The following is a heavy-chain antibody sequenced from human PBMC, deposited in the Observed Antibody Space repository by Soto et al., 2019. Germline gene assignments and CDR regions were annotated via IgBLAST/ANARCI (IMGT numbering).Heavy chain of an antibody. Sequence: GGSLRLSCAASGFTFSSYSMNWVRQAPGKGLEWVSSISSSSSYIYYADSVKGRFTISRDNAKNSLYLQMNSLRAEDTAVYYCARAPRWSSSSSPATTYYYYMDVWGKGTTVTVSS. CDR3: ARAPRWSSSSSPATTYYYYMDV. CDR2: ISSSSSYI. V-gene: IGHV3-21*01. D-gene: IGHD6-13*01. CDR1: GFTFSSYS. J-gene: IGHJ6*03.